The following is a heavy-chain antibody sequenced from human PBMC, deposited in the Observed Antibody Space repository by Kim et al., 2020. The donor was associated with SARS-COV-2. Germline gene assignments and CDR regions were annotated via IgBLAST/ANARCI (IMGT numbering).Heavy chain of an antibody. CDR2: ISYGGSNK. CDR1: GFTFSSYG. J-gene: IGHJ4*01. CDR3: AKDGWRFGELFPFDY. D-gene: IGHD3-10*01. V-gene: IGHV3-30*18. Sequence: GGSLRLSCAASGFTFSSYGMHWVRQAPGKGLEWVAVISYGGSNKYYADSVKGRFTISRDNSKNTLYLQMNSLRAEDTAVYYCAKDGWRFGELFPFDYWG.